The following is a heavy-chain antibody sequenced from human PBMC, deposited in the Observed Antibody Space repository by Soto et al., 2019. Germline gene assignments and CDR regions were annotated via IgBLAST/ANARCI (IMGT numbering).Heavy chain of an antibody. J-gene: IGHJ4*02. CDR2: ISYDGSNK. CDR1: GFTFSSYA. CDR3: AREQHSSSWYGDFDY. V-gene: IGHV3-30-3*01. D-gene: IGHD6-13*01. Sequence: QVQLVESGGGVVQPGRSLRLSCAASGFTFSSYAMHWVRQAPGKGLEWVAVISYDGSNKYYADSVKGRFTISRDNSKNTLYLQRNSLSAEDTAVYSCAREQHSSSWYGDFDYWGQGTLVTVSS.